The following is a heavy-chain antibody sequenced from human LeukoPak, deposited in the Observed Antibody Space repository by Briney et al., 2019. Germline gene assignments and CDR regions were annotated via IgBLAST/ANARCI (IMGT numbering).Heavy chain of an antibody. CDR2: IYYSGST. D-gene: IGHD2-2*01. CDR1: GGSLSSYY. V-gene: IGHV4-59*01. CDR3: ARIYCSSTSCYHFDY. Sequence: SETLSLTCTVSGGSLSSYYWSWIRQPPGKGLEWIGYIYYSGSTNYNPSLKSRVTISVDTSKNQFSLKLNSVTAADTAVYYCARIYCSSTSCYHFDYWGQGTLVTVSS. J-gene: IGHJ4*02.